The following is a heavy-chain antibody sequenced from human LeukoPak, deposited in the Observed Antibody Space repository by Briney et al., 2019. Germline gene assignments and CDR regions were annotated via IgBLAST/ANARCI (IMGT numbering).Heavy chain of an antibody. CDR3: AKDYDILTGSRVAFDI. V-gene: IGHV3-23*01. CDR2: ISGSGGST. D-gene: IGHD3-9*01. Sequence: GGSLGLSCAASGFTFSSYAMSWVRQAPGKGLEWVSAISGSGGSTYYADSVKGRFTISRDNSKNTLYLQMNSLRAEDTAVYYCAKDYDILTGSRVAFDIWGQGTMVTVSS. CDR1: GFTFSSYA. J-gene: IGHJ3*02.